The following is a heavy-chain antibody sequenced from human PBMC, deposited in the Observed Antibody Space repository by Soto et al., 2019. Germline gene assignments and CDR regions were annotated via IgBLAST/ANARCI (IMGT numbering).Heavy chain of an antibody. CDR1: GFTFSTYT. V-gene: IGHV3-21*01. D-gene: IGHD3-10*01. CDR2: ISAGSRSI. J-gene: IGHJ3*02. CDR3: ARSTPGNPFDI. Sequence: EVQLVESGGGLVEPGGSLRLSCAASGFTFSTYTMNWVRQAPGKGLEWVSSISAGSRSIYYTDSLKGRSTVSRDNSKNSLYLQINLLKAGDSVVQCRARSTPGNPFDIWGQGTMVTVSS.